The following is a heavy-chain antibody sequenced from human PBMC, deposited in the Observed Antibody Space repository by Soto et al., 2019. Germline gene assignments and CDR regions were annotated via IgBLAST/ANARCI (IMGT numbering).Heavy chain of an antibody. CDR2: IYYTGTT. Sequence: TLSLTCTVSGGSVSSGRYQWSWIRQSPGKGLEWIGYIYYTGTTNYNPSLKSRVTISVDTSKNQFSLKLTSVTAADTALYFCARLQFYDFWSGSVTMDVWGQGTSVTVSS. V-gene: IGHV4-61*01. D-gene: IGHD3-3*01. CDR3: ARLQFYDFWSGSVTMDV. J-gene: IGHJ6*02. CDR1: GGSVSSGRYQ.